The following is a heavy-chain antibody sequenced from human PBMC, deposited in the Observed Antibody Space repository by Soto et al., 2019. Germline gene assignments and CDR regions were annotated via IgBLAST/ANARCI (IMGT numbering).Heavy chain of an antibody. CDR3: AKSSRITLVWGVTDY. J-gene: IGHJ4*02. V-gene: IGHV3-23*01. CDR1: GFAFSNYA. CDR2: ISGGAGDT. D-gene: IGHD3-10*01. Sequence: PGGSLRLSCAASGFAFSNYAMNWVRQAPGKGLEWVSAISGGAGDTYYADSVKGRFTLSRDNSKNTLYLQMKSLRAENTAVYYCAKSSRITLVWGVTDYWGQGTLVTVSS.